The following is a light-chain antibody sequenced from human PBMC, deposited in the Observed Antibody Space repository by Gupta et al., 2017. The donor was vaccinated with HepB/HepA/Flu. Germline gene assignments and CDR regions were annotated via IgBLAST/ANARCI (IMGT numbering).Light chain of an antibody. CDR3: MQALQTPFT. Sequence: DIVMTQSPVSLPVSPGEPASISCRSSQSLQHSNGYNYLDWYLQKPGQSPQLLIYLGSNRASGVPDRFSGSGSGTDFTLKISRVEAEDIGVYYCMQALQTPFTFGPGTKVDIK. J-gene: IGKJ3*01. V-gene: IGKV2-28*01. CDR2: LGS. CDR1: QSLQHSNGYNY.